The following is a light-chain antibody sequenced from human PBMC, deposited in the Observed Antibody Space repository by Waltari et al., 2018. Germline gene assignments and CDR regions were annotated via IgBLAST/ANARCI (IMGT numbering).Light chain of an antibody. Sequence: DIQMTQSPSYLSASVGDRVTITCRASKGITNSLAWYQQKPGKAPKLLLSASSILEGGVPSRCSGSGSRTDYTLTISSLQPEDFATYYCQQYYSTLWTFGQGTKVEI. V-gene: IGKV1-NL1*01. J-gene: IGKJ1*01. CDR3: QQYYSTLWT. CDR1: KGITNS. CDR2: ASS.